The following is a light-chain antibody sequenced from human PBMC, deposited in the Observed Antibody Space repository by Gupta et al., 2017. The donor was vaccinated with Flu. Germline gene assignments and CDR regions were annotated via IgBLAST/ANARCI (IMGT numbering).Light chain of an antibody. J-gene: IGKJ4*01. Sequence: EIVLTQSPAILSLSPGERATLSCRASQSADTYLTRYQQKPGQASRLLIYDASRRAAGIPARFSGSGFGTDFTLSISSLEHEDSAVYYCQQRQNWPSLTFGGGTKLEIK. CDR1: QSADTY. CDR3: QQRQNWPSLT. V-gene: IGKV3-11*01. CDR2: DAS.